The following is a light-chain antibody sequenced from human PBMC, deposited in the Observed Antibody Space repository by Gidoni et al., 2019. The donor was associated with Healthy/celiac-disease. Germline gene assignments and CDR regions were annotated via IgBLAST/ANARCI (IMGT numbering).Light chain of an antibody. CDR1: QSVSSSY. Sequence: EIVLTQSPGTLSLSPGERATLSCRASQSVSSSYLAWYQQKPGQAPRLLIYGASSRATGIPDRFSGSGSGTDFTLTISRLEPEDFAVYYCQQYGSSPPRATFGPXTKVDIK. CDR2: GAS. V-gene: IGKV3-20*01. J-gene: IGKJ3*01. CDR3: QQYGSSPPRAT.